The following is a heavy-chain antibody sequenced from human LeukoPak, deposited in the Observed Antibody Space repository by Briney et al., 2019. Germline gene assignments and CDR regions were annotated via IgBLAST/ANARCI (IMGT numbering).Heavy chain of an antibody. Sequence: SETLSLTCTVSGYSISSGYYWGWIRQPPGKGLEWIGSIYHSGSTNYNPSLKSRVTISVDTSKNQFSLKLSSVTAADTAVYYCARDRRDGYNTWGQGALVTVSS. D-gene: IGHD5-24*01. J-gene: IGHJ4*02. CDR2: IYHSGST. CDR3: ARDRRDGYNT. V-gene: IGHV4-38-2*02. CDR1: GYSISSGYY.